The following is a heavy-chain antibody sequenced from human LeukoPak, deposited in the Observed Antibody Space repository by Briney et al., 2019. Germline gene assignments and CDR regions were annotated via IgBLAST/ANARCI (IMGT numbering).Heavy chain of an antibody. Sequence: GRSLRLSCVASGFIFDDYAIHWVRQAPGKGLEGVSGVGWHGGSIGYADSVKGRFTVSRDNAKRSLYLQMDSLRAEDTALYYCTKDKSARSSYGDAFDMWGQGTVVTVSS. CDR1: GFIFDDYA. CDR3: TKDKSARSSYGDAFDM. D-gene: IGHD6-6*01. CDR2: VGWHGGSI. J-gene: IGHJ3*02. V-gene: IGHV3-9*01.